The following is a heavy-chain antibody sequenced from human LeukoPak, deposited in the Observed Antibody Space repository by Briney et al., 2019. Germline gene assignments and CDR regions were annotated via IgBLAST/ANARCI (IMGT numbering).Heavy chain of an antibody. D-gene: IGHD3-9*01. CDR1: GITFSSYS. CDR2: ISSFSGTI. V-gene: IGHV3-48*01. CDR3: ARPNFDWLLYYFDY. Sequence: GGSLRLSCVASGITFSSYSMNWVRQAPGKGLEWVSYISSFSGTINYADSVKGRFTISRDNAKNSLYLQMNSLRAEDTAVYYCARPNFDWLLYYFDYWGQGTLVTVSS. J-gene: IGHJ4*02.